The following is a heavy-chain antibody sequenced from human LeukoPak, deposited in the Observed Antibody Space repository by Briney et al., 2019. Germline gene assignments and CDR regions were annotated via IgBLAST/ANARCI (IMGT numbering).Heavy chain of an antibody. CDR3: ARADVRITIFYMDV. D-gene: IGHD3-3*01. CDR1: GYTFTGYY. J-gene: IGHJ6*03. V-gene: IGHV1-2*02. CDR2: INPNSGGT. Sequence: GASVKVSCKASGYTFTGYYMHWVRQAPGQGLEWMGWINPNSGGTNYAQKFQGRVTMTRDTSISTAYMELSRLRSDDTAVYYCARADVRITIFYMDVWGKGATVTVSS.